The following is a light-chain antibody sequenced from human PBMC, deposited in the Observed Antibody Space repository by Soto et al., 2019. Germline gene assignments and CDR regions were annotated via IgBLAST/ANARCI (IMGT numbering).Light chain of an antibody. CDR1: SSNIGNNY. Sequence: QSVLTQPPSLSAAPGQKVTISSSGSSSNIGNNYVSWYQQLPGTAPKLLIYESNKRPSGIPDRFSGSKSGTSAALGITGLQTGDEADYYCGTWDSSLSAGVFGTGTKVTVL. V-gene: IGLV1-51*02. CDR3: GTWDSSLSAGV. CDR2: ESN. J-gene: IGLJ1*01.